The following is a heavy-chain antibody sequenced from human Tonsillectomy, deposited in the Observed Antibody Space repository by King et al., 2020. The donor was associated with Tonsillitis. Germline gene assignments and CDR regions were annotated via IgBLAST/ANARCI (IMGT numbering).Heavy chain of an antibody. CDR1: GFSLNTNGVG. V-gene: IGHV2-5*02. CDR2: IYLDDDK. CDR3: IKRAAGSGHYYGDAEYFQH. D-gene: IGHD3-22*01. J-gene: IGHJ1*01. Sequence: TLKESGPTLVKPTQTLTLTCTFSGFSLNTNGVGVGWIRQPPGKALEWLALIYLDDDKRYSPSLKSRLTITKDTSRNQVVLTMTNMDPVDTATYYCIKRAAGSGHYYGDAEYFQHWGQGTLVTVSS.